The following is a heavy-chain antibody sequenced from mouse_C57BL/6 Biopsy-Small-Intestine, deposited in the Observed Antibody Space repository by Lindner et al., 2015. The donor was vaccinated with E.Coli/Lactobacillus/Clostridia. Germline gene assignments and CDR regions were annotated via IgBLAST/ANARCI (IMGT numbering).Heavy chain of an antibody. D-gene: IGHD2-4*01. J-gene: IGHJ4*01. CDR3: AGHDYDAAGYAMDY. V-gene: IGHV1-4*01. CDR2: INPSSGYT. CDR1: GYTFTSYT. Sequence: VQLQESGAELARPGASVKMSCKASGYTFTSYTMHWVKQRPGQGLEWIGYINPSSGYTKYNQKFKDKATLTADKSSSTAYMQLSSLTSEDSAVYYCAGHDYDAAGYAMDYWGQGTSVTVSS.